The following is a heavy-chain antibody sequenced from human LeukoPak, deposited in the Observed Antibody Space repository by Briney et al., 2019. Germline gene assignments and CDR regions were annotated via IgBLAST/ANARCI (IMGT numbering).Heavy chain of an antibody. J-gene: IGHJ3*02. CDR3: ARDLRYSSGWYFDAFDI. CDR1: GFTFSSYS. CDR2: ISSSSSYI. V-gene: IGHV3-21*01. Sequence: GGSLRLSCAASGFTFSSYSMNWVRQAPGKGLEWVSSISSSSSYIYYADSVKGRFTISRDNAKNSLYLQTNSLRAEDTAVYYCARDLRYSSGWYFDAFDIWGQGTMVTVSS. D-gene: IGHD6-19*01.